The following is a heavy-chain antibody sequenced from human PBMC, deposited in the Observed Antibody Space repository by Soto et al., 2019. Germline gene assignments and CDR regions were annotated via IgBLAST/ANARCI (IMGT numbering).Heavy chain of an antibody. D-gene: IGHD2-2*01. CDR3: ARACEDVIVVVPAAMRENWNPPFDP. J-gene: IGHJ5*02. V-gene: IGHV3-74*01. CDR2: INSDGSST. CDR1: GFTFSSYW. Sequence: GGSLRLSCAASGFTFSSYWMHWVRQAPGKGLVWVSRINSDGSSTSYADSVKGRFTISRDNAKNTLYLQMNSLRAEDTAVYYCARACEDVIVVVPAAMRENWNPPFDPWGQGTLVTVSS.